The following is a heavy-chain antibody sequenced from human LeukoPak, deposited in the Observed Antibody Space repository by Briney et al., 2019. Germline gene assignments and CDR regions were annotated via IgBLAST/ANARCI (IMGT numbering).Heavy chain of an antibody. CDR1: GYTFTELS. D-gene: IGHD3-10*02. J-gene: IGHJ3*02. Sequence: ASVKVSCKVSGYTFTELSMHWVRQAPGKGLEWMGGFDPEDGETIYAQKFQGRVTMTEDTSTDTAYMELSSLRSEDTAVYYCATDYVFGAGSAFDIWGQGTMVTVSS. CDR3: ATDYVFGAGSAFDI. CDR2: FDPEDGET. V-gene: IGHV1-24*01.